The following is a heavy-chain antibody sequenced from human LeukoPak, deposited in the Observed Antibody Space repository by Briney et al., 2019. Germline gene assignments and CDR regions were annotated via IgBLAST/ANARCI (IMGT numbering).Heavy chain of an antibody. D-gene: IGHD3-16*01. J-gene: IGHJ4*02. CDR3: ASAYTYVRLGDH. CDR2: TNLHGTAV. Sequence: PGGSLRLSCAVSGLSFSNYWMHWARQAPGKGLVWVARTNLHGTAVDYADSVKGRFTISRDNAKNTLFLQMNSLRAEDTAVYYCASAYTYVRLGDHWCQGTLVTVSS. V-gene: IGHV3-74*01. CDR1: GLSFSNYW.